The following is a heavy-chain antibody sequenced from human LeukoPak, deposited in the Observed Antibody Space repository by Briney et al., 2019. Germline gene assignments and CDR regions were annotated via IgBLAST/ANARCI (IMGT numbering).Heavy chain of an antibody. CDR3: AKGYCSGSCYNGLDY. D-gene: IGHD2-15*01. V-gene: IGHV3-30*02. Sequence: PGGSLRLSCAASGFTFSTYGMHWVRQAPGKGLEWVAFIRFDGTNKYYADSVKGRFALSRDSSKNTLYLQMNSLRAEDTAVYYCAKGYCSGSCYNGLDYWGQGTLVTVSS. J-gene: IGHJ4*02. CDR1: GFTFSTYG. CDR2: IRFDGTNK.